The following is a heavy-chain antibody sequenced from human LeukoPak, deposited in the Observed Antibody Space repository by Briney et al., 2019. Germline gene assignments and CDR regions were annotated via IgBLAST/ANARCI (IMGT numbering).Heavy chain of an antibody. J-gene: IGHJ4*02. V-gene: IGHV3-23*01. CDR1: GFTFSTHA. D-gene: IGHD4-17*01. Sequence: GGSLRLSCAASGFTFSTHAMTWVRQAPGKGLEWVSSIDSSGDYTFYADSVKGRFTISRDNSKNTLFLQMNSLRAEDAAVYYCARDPDDYGDYSYFDYWGQGTLVTVSS. CDR3: ARDPDDYGDYSYFDY. CDR2: IDSSGDYT.